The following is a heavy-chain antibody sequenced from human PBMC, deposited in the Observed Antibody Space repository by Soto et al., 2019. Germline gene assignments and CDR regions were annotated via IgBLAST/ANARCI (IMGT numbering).Heavy chain of an antibody. V-gene: IGHV4-30-2*01. J-gene: IGHJ4*02. CDR2: IYHSGST. CDR3: ASVSGGNVYFDY. CDR1: GGSIRRGTYA. D-gene: IGHD2-15*01. Sequence: SETLSLTCTVSGGSIRRGTYAWSWIRQPPGKGLEYIGYIYHSGSTYYNPSLKNRVTISVDRSKNQFSLNLTSVTAADTAVYYCASVSGGNVYFDYWGQGTLVTVSS.